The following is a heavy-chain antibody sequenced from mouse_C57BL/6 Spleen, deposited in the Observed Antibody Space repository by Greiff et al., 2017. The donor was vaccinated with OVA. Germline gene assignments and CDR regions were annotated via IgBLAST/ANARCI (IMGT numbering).Heavy chain of an antibody. CDR3: AREDYGSSTMDY. D-gene: IGHD1-1*01. CDR2: IHPNSGST. J-gene: IGHJ4*01. CDR1: GYTFTSYW. V-gene: IGHV1-64*01. Sequence: VQLQQPGAELVKPGASVTLSCKASGYTFTSYWMHWVKQRPGQGLEWIGMIHPNSGSTNYNEKFKSKATLTVDKSSSTAYMQLSSLTSEDSAVYYCAREDYGSSTMDYWGQGTSVTVSS.